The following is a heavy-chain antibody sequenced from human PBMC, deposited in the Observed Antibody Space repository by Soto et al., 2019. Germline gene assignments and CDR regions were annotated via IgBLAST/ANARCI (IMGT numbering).Heavy chain of an antibody. CDR1: GFSLSTRRVG. Sequence: QITLKESGPTLVKPTQTLTLTCTFSGFSLSTRRVGVGWIRQPPGKALAWLALIYWDDDKRYSPSLKSRLTITKDTSKDQVVLTMTNMGPVDTATYYCAHSTYSSSWYGDAFDIWGQGTMVTVSS. CDR3: AHSTYSSSWYGDAFDI. J-gene: IGHJ3*02. V-gene: IGHV2-5*02. D-gene: IGHD6-13*01. CDR2: IYWDDDK.